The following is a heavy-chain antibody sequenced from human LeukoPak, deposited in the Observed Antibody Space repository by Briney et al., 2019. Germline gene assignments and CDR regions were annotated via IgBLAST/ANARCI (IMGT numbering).Heavy chain of an antibody. J-gene: IGHJ3*02. CDR3: RGKQWLDDAFDI. V-gene: IGHV3-49*04. CDR1: GFTFSEYA. Sequence: GGSLRLSCTASGFTFSEYAMSWVRQAPGKGLEWVGFIRSKAYGGTTEYAASVKGRFTISRDDSKSIAYLQMNSLKTEDTAVSYCRGKQWLDDAFDIWGQGTMVTVSS. D-gene: IGHD6-19*01. CDR2: IRSKAYGGTT.